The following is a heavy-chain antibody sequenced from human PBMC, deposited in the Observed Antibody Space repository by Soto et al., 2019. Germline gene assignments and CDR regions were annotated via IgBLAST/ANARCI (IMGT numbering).Heavy chain of an antibody. J-gene: IGHJ6*02. CDR3: ARDRVLGYGMDV. V-gene: IGHV3-48*02. D-gene: IGHD3-16*01. CDR2: ISGSSTTI. CDR1: GCSLRRYS. Sequence: EVQLVESGGGLVPPGGSLRLSCGAYGCSLRRYSINWVRQAPGKGVEWVSYISGSSTTILYADSVKGRVTISRDNAKNSVFLQMNSLRDEDTAVYYCARDRVLGYGMDVWGQGTTVTVSS.